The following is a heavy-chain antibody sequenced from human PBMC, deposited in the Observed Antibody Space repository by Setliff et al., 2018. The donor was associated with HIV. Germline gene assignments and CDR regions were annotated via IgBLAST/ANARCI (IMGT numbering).Heavy chain of an antibody. Sequence: SETLSLTCKVSGAPVSSYYWNWIRQPPGKGLEWIGYIYNSGYSNSKHSLKSRFTISLDKSKNQFSLKLSSVTAADTAVYYCARVDGYMANGAYYDTGMDVWGQGITVTVSS. V-gene: IGHV4-59*02. CDR2: IYNSGYS. CDR3: ARVDGYMANGAYYDTGMDV. CDR1: GAPVSSYY. J-gene: IGHJ6*02. D-gene: IGHD5-12*01.